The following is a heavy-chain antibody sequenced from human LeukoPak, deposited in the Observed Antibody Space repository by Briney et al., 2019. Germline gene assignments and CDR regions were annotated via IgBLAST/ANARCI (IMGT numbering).Heavy chain of an antibody. CDR1: GGSISSNSYY. J-gene: IGHJ5*02. CDR2: IYTSGST. V-gene: IGHV4-61*02. D-gene: IGHD3-9*01. CDR3: ARDQGALRYFDWFSKGGWFDP. Sequence: SETLSLTCTVSGGSISSNSYYWSWIRQPAGKGLEWIGRIYTSGSTNYNPSLKSRVTISVDTSKNQFSLKLSSVTAADTAVYYCARDQGALRYFDWFSKGGWFDPWGQGTLVTVSS.